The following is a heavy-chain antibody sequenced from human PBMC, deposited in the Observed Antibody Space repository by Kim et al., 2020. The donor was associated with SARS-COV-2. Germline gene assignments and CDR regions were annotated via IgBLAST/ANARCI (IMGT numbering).Heavy chain of an antibody. CDR2: INHSGST. CDR3: ARWVTMVRGVIRGEYRGYYYGMDV. Sequence: SETLSLTCAVYGGSFSGYYWSWIRQPPGKGLEWIGEINHSGSTNYNPSLKSRVTISVDTSKNQFSLKLSSVTAADTAVYYCARWVTMVRGVIRGEYRGYYYGMDVWGQGTTVTVSS. J-gene: IGHJ6*02. CDR1: GGSFSGYY. V-gene: IGHV4-34*01. D-gene: IGHD3-10*01.